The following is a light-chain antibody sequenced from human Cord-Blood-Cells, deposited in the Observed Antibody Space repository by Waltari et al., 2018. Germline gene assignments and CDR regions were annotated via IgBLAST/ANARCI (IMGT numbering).Light chain of an antibody. V-gene: IGKV3-11*01. CDR3: QQRSNWPWT. CDR1: QRVSGY. J-gene: IGKJ1*01. CDR2: DAS. Sequence: EIVLTQSPATLSLSPGERATLSCRASQRVSGYLAWYQHKPGQAPRLRIYDASNGAIALPSRFSGSGSGTDFTLTISSLEPEDVAVYYCQQRSNWPWTFGQGTKVEIK.